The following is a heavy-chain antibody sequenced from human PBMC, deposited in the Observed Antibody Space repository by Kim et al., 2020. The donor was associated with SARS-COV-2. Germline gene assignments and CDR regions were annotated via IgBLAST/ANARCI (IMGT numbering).Heavy chain of an antibody. V-gene: IGHV3-11*05. CDR3: ARVGYDYVWGRYGDYYYDYGMAV. D-gene: IGHD3-16*01. CDR2: ISSSSSNT. CDR1: GFTFSDYY. J-gene: IGHJ6*02. Sequence: GGSLGLSCAASGFTFSDYYMSWIRQAPGKGLEWVSYISSSSSNTHYADSVKGRFTITRAKAKNSLYLQMNSLRAEDTAVYYCARVGYDYVWGRYGDYYYDYGMAVCGQGTPVTASS.